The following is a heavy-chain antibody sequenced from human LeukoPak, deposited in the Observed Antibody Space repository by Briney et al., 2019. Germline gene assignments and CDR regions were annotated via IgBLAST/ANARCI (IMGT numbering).Heavy chain of an antibody. J-gene: IGHJ3*02. Sequence: PGGSLRLSCAASGFTFSSYSMNWVRQAPGKGLEWVANIKEDGSEEYYVDSVKGRFTISRDNAKNSLYLQMNSLRAEDTAVYFCGRQYCSGGSCYSAFDIWGQGTMVTVSS. CDR3: GRQYCSGGSCYSAFDI. CDR2: IKEDGSEE. CDR1: GFTFSSYS. V-gene: IGHV3-7*04. D-gene: IGHD2-15*01.